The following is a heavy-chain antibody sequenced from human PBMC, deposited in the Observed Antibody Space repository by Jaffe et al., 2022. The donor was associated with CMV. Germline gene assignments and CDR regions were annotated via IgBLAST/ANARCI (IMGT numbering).Heavy chain of an antibody. CDR2: IFYSGST. Sequence: QLQLQESGPGLVKPSETLSLTCTVSGGSIRNNNYYWGWIRQPPGKGLEWIGNIFYSGSTYYNPSLKSRVTISVDTSKNQFSLKLSSVTAADTAVYYCASYYDFWSGYYSFDDWGQGTLVTVSS. D-gene: IGHD3-3*01. CDR1: GGSIRNNNYY. J-gene: IGHJ4*02. CDR3: ASYYDFWSGYYSFDD. V-gene: IGHV4-39*01.